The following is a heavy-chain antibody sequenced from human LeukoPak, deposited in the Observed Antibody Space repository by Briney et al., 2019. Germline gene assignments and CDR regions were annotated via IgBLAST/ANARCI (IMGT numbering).Heavy chain of an antibody. CDR2: INHSGST. CDR1: GGSFSGYY. J-gene: IGHJ4*02. CDR3: ARTKYYYDSSGYYYSPHFDY. D-gene: IGHD3-22*01. V-gene: IGHV4-34*01. Sequence: SETLSLTCAVYGGSFSGYYWSWIRQPPGKGLEWIGEINHSGSTNYNPSLKSRVTISVDTSKNQFSLKLSSVTAADTAVYYCARTKYYYDSSGYYYSPHFDYWGQGTLVTVSS.